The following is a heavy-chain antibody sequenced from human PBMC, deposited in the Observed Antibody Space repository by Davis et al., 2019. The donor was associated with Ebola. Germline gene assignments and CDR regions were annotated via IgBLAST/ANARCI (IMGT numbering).Heavy chain of an antibody. D-gene: IGHD1-26*01. CDR3: ANDVWELLRAFDI. J-gene: IGHJ3*02. Sequence: GESLKIPCAASGCTFSGYSMHCVRQAPGKGLEWVAAISYDGTNKYYANSVKGRFTISRDNSKNTLYLQMNSLRIEDTAVYYCANDVWELLRAFDIWGQGTMVTVSS. CDR2: ISYDGTNK. V-gene: IGHV3-30*18. CDR1: GCTFSGYS.